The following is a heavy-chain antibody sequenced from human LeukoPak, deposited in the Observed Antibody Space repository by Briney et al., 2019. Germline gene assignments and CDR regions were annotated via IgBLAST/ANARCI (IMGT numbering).Heavy chain of an antibody. CDR2: ISSSSSYM. Sequence: GGSLRLSCAGSGFIFSSYNMNWVRQAPGKGLEWVSSISSSSSYMYYADSVKGRFSISRDNAKKSMYLQMNSLRAEDTAVYYCARHYDFSSGSFGYWGQGTLVTVSS. D-gene: IGHD3-3*01. V-gene: IGHV3-21*01. CDR3: ARHYDFSSGSFGY. CDR1: GFIFSSYN. J-gene: IGHJ4*02.